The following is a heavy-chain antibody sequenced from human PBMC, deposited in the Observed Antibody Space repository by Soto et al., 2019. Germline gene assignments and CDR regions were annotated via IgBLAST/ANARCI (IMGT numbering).Heavy chain of an antibody. D-gene: IGHD2-2*01. CDR1: GYTFTYRY. V-gene: IGHV1-45*02. CDR2: ITPFNGNT. CDR3: AKLSIVVVPAAMEDGMDV. J-gene: IGHJ6*02. Sequence: SVKVSCKASGYTFTYRYLHWVRQAPGQALEWMGWITPFNGNTNYAQKFQDRVTITRDRSMSTAYMELSSLRSEDTAVYYCAKLSIVVVPAAMEDGMDVWGQGTTVTVSS.